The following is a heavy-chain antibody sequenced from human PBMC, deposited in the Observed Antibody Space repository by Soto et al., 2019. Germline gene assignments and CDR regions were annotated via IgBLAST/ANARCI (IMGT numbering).Heavy chain of an antibody. CDR1: GFTFISNA. D-gene: IGHD1-1*01. J-gene: IGHJ4*02. Sequence: GGSLRLSCAASGFTFISNAMHWVHQAPGKGLEWVALISYDGSDKDYADSVKGRFTISRDNSRNTLFLQMNSLRAEDTAVYYCAKSMYNWNDGFFDYWGQGTLVTVSS. V-gene: IGHV3-30-3*02. CDR3: AKSMYNWNDGFFDY. CDR2: ISYDGSDK.